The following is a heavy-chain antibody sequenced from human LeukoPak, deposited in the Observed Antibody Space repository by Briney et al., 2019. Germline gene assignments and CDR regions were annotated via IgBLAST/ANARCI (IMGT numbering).Heavy chain of an antibody. CDR1: GFTFSGYS. V-gene: IGHV3-48*02. CDR3: ARDNLPGFDF. D-gene: IGHD1-14*01. Sequence: GGSLRLSCAASGFTFSGYSMNWVRQAPGKGLEWVSYISSSSSAIYYADSMKGRFTISRDNAKNALYLQMNTLRDEDKAVYYCARDNLPGFDFWGQGTLVTVSS. J-gene: IGHJ4*02. CDR2: ISSSSSAI.